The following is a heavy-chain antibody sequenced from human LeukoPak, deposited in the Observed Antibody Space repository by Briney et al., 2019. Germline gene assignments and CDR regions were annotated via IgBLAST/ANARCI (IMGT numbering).Heavy chain of an antibody. CDR2: ISSSSSCV. J-gene: IGHJ4*02. CDR3: AREGWFGDKYFDY. CDR1: GFTFSSYS. D-gene: IGHD3-10*01. V-gene: IGHV3-21*01. Sequence: GGSLRLSCAASGFTFSSYSMNWVRQAPGKGLEWVSSISSSSSCVYYADSVKGRFTISRDNAKNSLYLQMNSLRAEDTAVYYCAREGWFGDKYFDYWGQGTLVTVSS.